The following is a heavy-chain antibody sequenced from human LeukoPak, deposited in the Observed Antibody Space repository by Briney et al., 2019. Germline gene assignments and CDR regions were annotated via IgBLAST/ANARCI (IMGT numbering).Heavy chain of an antibody. D-gene: IGHD4-23*01. CDR3: ARHPYGGNARGPFDY. CDR1: GGSISSYY. J-gene: IGHJ4*02. Sequence: SETLSLTCTVSGGSISSYYWSWIRQPPGKGLEWIGYIYTSGSTNYNPSLKSRVTISVETSKNQFSLKLSSVTAADTAVYYCARHPYGGNARGPFDYWGQGTLVTVSS. CDR2: IYTSGST. V-gene: IGHV4-4*09.